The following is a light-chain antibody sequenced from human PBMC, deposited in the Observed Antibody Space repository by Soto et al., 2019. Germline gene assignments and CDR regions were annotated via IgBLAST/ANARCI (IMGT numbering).Light chain of an antibody. V-gene: IGLV2-14*01. J-gene: IGLJ1*01. Sequence: QSSLTQPASLSGSPGQSITISCTGTSSDIGAYDYVSWFQQHPGKAPKLMISEVNNRPSGVSNRFSGSKSGNTAYLTISGLQVEDEAEYFGFSFTTTSPQVFGKRTKGTVL. CDR2: EVN. CDR1: SSDIGAYDY. CDR3: FSFTTTSPQV.